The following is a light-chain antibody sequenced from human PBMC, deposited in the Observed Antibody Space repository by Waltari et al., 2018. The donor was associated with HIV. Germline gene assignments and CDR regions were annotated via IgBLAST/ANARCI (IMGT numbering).Light chain of an antibody. V-gene: IGLV2-14*03. Sequence: QSALTQPASVSGSPGQSITISCSGTRSDVGNSDSVSWYQQHPGKAPRLMIYDVTNRPSGVSFRFSGSKSDNTASLIISGLQAEDEAVYYCSAYTTDNTLVFGTGTRVTVL. CDR1: RSDVGNSDS. CDR3: SAYTTDNTLV. J-gene: IGLJ1*01. CDR2: DVT.